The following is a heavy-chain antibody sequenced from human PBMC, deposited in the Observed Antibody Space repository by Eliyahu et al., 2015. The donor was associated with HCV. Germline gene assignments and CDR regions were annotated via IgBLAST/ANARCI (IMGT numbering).Heavy chain of an antibody. CDR1: GFTFSNAW. CDR2: IKSKTDGGTT. Sequence: EVQLVESGGGLVKPGGSLRLSCAASGFTFSNAWMSWVRQAPGKGLEWVGRIKSKTDGGTTDYAAPVKGRFTISRDDSKNTLYLQMNSLKTEDTAVYYCTTLAYCGGDCDSLGWFDPWGQGTLVTVSS. V-gene: IGHV3-15*01. D-gene: IGHD2-21*01. J-gene: IGHJ5*02. CDR3: TTLAYCGGDCDSLGWFDP.